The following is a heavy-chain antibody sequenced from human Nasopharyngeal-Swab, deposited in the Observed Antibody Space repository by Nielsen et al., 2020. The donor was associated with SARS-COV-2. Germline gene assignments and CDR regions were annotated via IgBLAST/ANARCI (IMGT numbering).Heavy chain of an antibody. CDR3: ARGTSNYYDSSGTIDY. V-gene: IGHV4-34*01. CDR2: INHSGST. J-gene: IGHJ4*02. D-gene: IGHD3-22*01. Sequence: WIRQPPGKGLEWIGEINHSGSTNYNPSLKSRVTISVDTSKNQLSLKLSSVTAADTAVYYCARGTSNYYDSSGTIDYWGQGTLVTVSS.